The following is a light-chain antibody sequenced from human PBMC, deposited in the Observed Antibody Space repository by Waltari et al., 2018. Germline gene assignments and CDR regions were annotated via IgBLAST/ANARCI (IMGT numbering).Light chain of an antibody. Sequence: DIQMTQSPSSLSASVGDSVPITCRASQSISSYLNWYQQKPGKAPKLLIYAASSLQSGVPSRFSGSGSGTDFTLTISSLQPEDFATYYCQQSYSTWTFGQGTKVEIK. CDR1: QSISSY. CDR3: QQSYSTWT. J-gene: IGKJ1*01. V-gene: IGKV1-39*01. CDR2: AAS.